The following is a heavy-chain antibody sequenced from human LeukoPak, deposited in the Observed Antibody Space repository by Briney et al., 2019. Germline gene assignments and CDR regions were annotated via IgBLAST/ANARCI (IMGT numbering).Heavy chain of an antibody. V-gene: IGHV1-18*01. Sequence: GSVKVSCKASGYTFTSYGISWVRQAPGQGLEWMGWISAYNGNTNYAQKLQGRVTMTTDTSTSTAYMELRSLRSDDTAVYYCARGSRIAVAGTRFDYWGQGTLVSVST. CDR3: ARGSRIAVAGTRFDY. CDR1: GYTFTSYG. J-gene: IGHJ4*02. D-gene: IGHD6-19*01. CDR2: ISAYNGNT.